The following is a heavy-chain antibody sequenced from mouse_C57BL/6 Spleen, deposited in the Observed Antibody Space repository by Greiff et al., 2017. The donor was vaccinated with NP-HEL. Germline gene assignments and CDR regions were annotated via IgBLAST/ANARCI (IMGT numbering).Heavy chain of an antibody. V-gene: IGHV3-6*01. Sequence: EVQLVESGPGLVKPSQSLSLTCSVTGYSITSGYYWNWIRQFPGNKLEWMGYISYDGSNNYNPSLKNRISITRDTSKNQFFLKLNSVTTEDTATYYCARDGGLRRGFAYWGQGTLVTVSA. CDR3: ARDGGLRRGFAY. D-gene: IGHD2-4*01. CDR1: GYSITSGYY. CDR2: ISYDGSN. J-gene: IGHJ3*01.